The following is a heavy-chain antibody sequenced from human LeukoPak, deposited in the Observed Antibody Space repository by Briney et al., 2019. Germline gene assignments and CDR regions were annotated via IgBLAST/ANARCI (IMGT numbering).Heavy chain of an antibody. J-gene: IGHJ6*03. Sequence: ASVKVSCKASGYTFTSYAMHWVRQAPGQRLEWMGWINAGNGNTKYSQKFQGRVTITRDTSASTAYMELSSLRSEDTAVYYCARNYYDSSGYYHYYYYMDVWGKGTTVTVSS. CDR3: ARNYYDSSGYYHYYYYMDV. CDR1: GYTFTSYA. V-gene: IGHV1-3*01. D-gene: IGHD3-22*01. CDR2: INAGNGNT.